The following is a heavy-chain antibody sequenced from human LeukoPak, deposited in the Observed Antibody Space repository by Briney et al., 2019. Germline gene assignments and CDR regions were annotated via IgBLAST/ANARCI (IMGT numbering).Heavy chain of an antibody. CDR3: ARTYGGNFDY. Sequence: GASVKVSCKASGYTFTSYGISWMRQAPGQGLEWMGWISVYNGNTNYAQNLQGRVTMTTDTSTSTAYMQLRSLRSDDTAVYYCARTYGGNFDYWGQRTLVTVSS. J-gene: IGHJ4*02. CDR2: ISVYNGNT. CDR1: GYTFTSYG. V-gene: IGHV1-18*01. D-gene: IGHD4-23*01.